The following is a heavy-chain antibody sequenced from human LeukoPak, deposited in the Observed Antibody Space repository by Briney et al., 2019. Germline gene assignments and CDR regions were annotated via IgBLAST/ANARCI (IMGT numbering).Heavy chain of an antibody. CDR3: ARLLCSGYDFFPFDY. Sequence: PGGSLRLSCAASGFTFSSYSMNWVRQAPGKGLEWVSSISSSSSYIYYADSVKGRFTISRDNAKNSLYLQMNSLRAEDTAVYYCARLLCSGYDFFPFDYWGQGTLVTVSS. J-gene: IGHJ4*02. V-gene: IGHV3-21*01. D-gene: IGHD5-12*01. CDR2: ISSSSSYI. CDR1: GFTFSSYS.